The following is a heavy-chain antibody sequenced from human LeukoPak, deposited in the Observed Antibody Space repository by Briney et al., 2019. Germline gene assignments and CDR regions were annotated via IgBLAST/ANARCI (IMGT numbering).Heavy chain of an antibody. CDR1: GFTFYPYA. D-gene: IGHD5-12*01. Sequence: GGSLRLSCAASGFTFYPYAMTWVRQAPGKGLEWVSALDAGGGNTYYADSVKGRFTISRDNSKNTVYLQMNSLSAEDTAVYYCAKDEGYDPIYYLESWGQGTLVTVSS. J-gene: IGHJ4*02. V-gene: IGHV3-23*01. CDR2: LDAGGGNT. CDR3: AKDEGYDPIYYLES.